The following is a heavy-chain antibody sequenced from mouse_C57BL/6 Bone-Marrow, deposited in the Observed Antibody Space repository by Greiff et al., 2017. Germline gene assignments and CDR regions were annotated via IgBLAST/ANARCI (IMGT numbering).Heavy chain of an antibody. CDR3: ARSDFFAY. CDR1: GYTFTSYW. V-gene: IGHV1-55*01. CDR2: IYPGSGST. D-gene: IGHD2-4*01. Sequence: QVQLKQPGAELVKPGASVKMSCTASGYTFTSYWITWVKQRPGQGLEWIGDIYPGSGSTNYNEKFKSKATLTVDTSSSTAYMQRSSLTSEDSAVYYCARSDFFAYWGQGTLVTVAA. J-gene: IGHJ3*01.